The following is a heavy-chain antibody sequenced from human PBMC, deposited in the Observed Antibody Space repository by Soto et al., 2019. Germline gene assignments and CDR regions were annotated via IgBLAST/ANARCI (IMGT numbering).Heavy chain of an antibody. Sequence: TLSLTCEGSGDTISTGGYTWAWIRQPPGKGLEWIGHTYHSGNPYYNPSLKSRVIISVDRSKNQFSLKLSSVTAADTAVYYCARLGGYYQALDSWGQGTLVTVSS. J-gene: IGHJ4*02. CDR1: GDTISTGGYT. D-gene: IGHD3-22*01. CDR3: ARLGGYYQALDS. V-gene: IGHV4-30-2*01. CDR2: TYHSGNP.